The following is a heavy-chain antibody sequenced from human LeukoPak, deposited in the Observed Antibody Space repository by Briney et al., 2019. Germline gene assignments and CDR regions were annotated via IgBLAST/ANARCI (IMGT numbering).Heavy chain of an antibody. CDR3: VRDNPRCCGVIPANIDDF. CDR2: IKQDGSEK. D-gene: IGHD2-21*01. J-gene: IGHJ4*02. V-gene: IGHV3-7*01. Sequence: GGSLRLSCAASGFTFSSYWMSWVRQAPGKGLEWVANIKQDGSEKYYVDSVKGRFTISRDNAKNSLYLQMNNLGAEDTAVYYCVRDNPRCCGVIPANIDDFWGQGTLVTVSS. CDR1: GFTFSSYW.